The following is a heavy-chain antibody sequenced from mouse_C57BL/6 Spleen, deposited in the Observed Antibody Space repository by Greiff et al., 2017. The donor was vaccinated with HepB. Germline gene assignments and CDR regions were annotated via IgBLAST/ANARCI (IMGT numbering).Heavy chain of an antibody. D-gene: IGHD2-5*01. Sequence: EVQVVESGGGLVKPGGSLKLSCAASGFTFSSYAMSWVRQTPEKRLEWVATISDGGSYTYYPDNVKGRFTISRDNAKNNLYLQMSHLKSDDTTMYYCARENSNYADSFAYWGQGTLVTVSA. J-gene: IGHJ3*01. CDR2: ISDGGSYT. CDR3: ARENSNYADSFAY. CDR1: GFTFSSYA. V-gene: IGHV5-4*01.